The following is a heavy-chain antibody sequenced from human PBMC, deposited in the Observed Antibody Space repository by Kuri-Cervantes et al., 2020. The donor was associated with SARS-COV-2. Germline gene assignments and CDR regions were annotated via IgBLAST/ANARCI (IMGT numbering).Heavy chain of an antibody. CDR3: ARETPDHRNSWFDY. J-gene: IGHJ4*02. CDR2: ISYASSQL. Sequence: GESLKISCAASGFSFSDFAMHWVRQAPGKGLEWVAIISYASSQLYADSVKGRFTISRGNSKNTVYLHMNSLKPNDMGVYYCARETPDHRNSWFDYWGQGSLVTVSS. D-gene: IGHD1-14*01. CDR1: GFSFSDFA. V-gene: IGHV3-30*03.